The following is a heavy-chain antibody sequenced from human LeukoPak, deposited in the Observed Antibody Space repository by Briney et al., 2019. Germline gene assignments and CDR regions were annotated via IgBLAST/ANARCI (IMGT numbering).Heavy chain of an antibody. CDR2: INTNTGNP. J-gene: IGHJ3*02. CDR1: GYTFTAYA. V-gene: IGHV7-4-1*02. CDR3: ARDIPTVFHAFDI. D-gene: IGHD3-3*01. Sequence: ASVKVSCKATGYTFTAYAMNWVRQAPGQGLEWMGWINTNTGNPTYAQGFTGRFVFSLDTSVSTAYLQISSLKAEDTAVYYCARDIPTVFHAFDIWGQGTMVTVSS.